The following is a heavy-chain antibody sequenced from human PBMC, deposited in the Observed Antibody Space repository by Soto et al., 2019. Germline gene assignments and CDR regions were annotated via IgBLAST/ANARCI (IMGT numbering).Heavy chain of an antibody. V-gene: IGHV3-30*18. CDR1: GFTFSSYG. J-gene: IGHJ6*02. D-gene: IGHD3-10*01. CDR3: AKVYGSGSYYYYYGMDV. CDR2: ISYDGSNK. Sequence: GGSLRLSCAASGFTFSSYGMHWLRQAPGKGLEWVAVISYDGSNKYYADSVKGRFTISRDNSKNTLYLQMNSLRAEDTAVYYCAKVYGSGSYYYYYGMDVWGQGTTVTVSS.